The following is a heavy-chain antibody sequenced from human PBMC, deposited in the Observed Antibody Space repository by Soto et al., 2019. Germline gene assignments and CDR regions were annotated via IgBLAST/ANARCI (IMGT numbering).Heavy chain of an antibody. J-gene: IGHJ4*02. D-gene: IGHD3-22*01. CDR1: GFTFSSYG. V-gene: IGHV3-30*18. CDR3: AKASGYYDSSGYLDY. CDR2: ISYDGSNK. Sequence: GGSLRLSCAASGFTFSSYGMHWVRQAPGKGLEWVAVISYDGSNKYYADSVKGRFTISRDNSKNTLYLQMNSLRAEDTAVYYCAKASGYYDSSGYLDYWGQGTLVTVSS.